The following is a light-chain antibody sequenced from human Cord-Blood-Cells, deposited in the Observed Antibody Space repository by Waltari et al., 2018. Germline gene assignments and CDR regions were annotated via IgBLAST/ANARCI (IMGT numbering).Light chain of an antibody. J-gene: IGKJ2*03. CDR1: QSISSY. V-gene: IGKV1-39*01. CDR2: AAS. CDR3: QQSYSTLEYS. Sequence: DIQMPQSPSSLSASVGDRVTITCRASQSISSYLNWYQQKPGKAPKLLIYAASSLQSGGPSRFSGSGSGTDFTLTISSLQPEDFATDYCQQSYSTLEYSFGQGTKLEIK.